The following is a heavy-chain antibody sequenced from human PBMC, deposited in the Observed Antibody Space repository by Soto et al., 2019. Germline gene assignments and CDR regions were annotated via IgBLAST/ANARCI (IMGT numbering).Heavy chain of an antibody. J-gene: IGHJ4*02. CDR3: ARLGIGLEFPFVY. D-gene: IGHD3-3*01. CDR1: GGSVSNDAYD. Sequence: QVQLQESGPGLVKPSETLSLTCIVSGGSVSNDAYDWSWIRQPPGKGLEWIGYIYHSGTTYYNPSLKTRVTISADTSANQFCLKVSSVTAADTAVYYGARLGIGLEFPFVYWGQGTLVNVSS. CDR2: IYHSGTT. V-gene: IGHV4-61*08.